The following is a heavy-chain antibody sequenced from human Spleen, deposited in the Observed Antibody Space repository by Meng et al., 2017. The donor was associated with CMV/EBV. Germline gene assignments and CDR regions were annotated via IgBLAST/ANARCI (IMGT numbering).Heavy chain of an antibody. J-gene: IGHJ5*02. V-gene: IGHV3-73*01. CDR2: IRSKANSYAT. D-gene: IGHD3-3*01. CDR3: SQGGSDFWSGYNNWFDP. Sequence: FSGSDMHWVRQASGKGLEWVGRIRSKANSYATAYAASVKGRFTISRDDSKNTAYLQINSLKTEDTAVYYCSQGGSDFWSGYNNWFDPWGQGTLVTVSS. CDR1: FSGSD.